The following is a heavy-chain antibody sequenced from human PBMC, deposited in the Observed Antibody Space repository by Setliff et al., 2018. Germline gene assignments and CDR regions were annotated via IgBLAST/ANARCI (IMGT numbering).Heavy chain of an antibody. V-gene: IGHV1-69*05. D-gene: IGHD2-15*01. J-gene: IGHJ3*01. CDR3: AKASVWVVDANCGSFDV. Sequence: SVKVSCKASGGSFRNSGSGWVRQAPGQGLEWIGGIVPIYGPAKYAQKLQGRVEITTDESTNTAYMELSSLTSDDTATCYCAKASVWVVDANCGSFDVWGQGTVVTVSS. CDR2: IVPIYGPA. CDR1: GGSFRNSG.